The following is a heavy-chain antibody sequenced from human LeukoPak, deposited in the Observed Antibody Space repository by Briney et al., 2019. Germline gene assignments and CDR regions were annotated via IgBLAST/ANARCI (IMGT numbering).Heavy chain of an antibody. CDR1: GYTFTGYY. V-gene: IGHV1-2*02. CDR3: ARPRLVQGKYDAFDI. CDR2: INPNSGGT. J-gene: IGHJ3*02. Sequence: ASVKVSCKASGYTFTGYYMQWVRQAPGQGLEWMGWINPNSGGTNYAQKFQGRVTMTRDTSISTAYMELSSLRSEDTAVYYCARPRLVQGKYDAFDIWGQGTMVTVSS. D-gene: IGHD6-19*01.